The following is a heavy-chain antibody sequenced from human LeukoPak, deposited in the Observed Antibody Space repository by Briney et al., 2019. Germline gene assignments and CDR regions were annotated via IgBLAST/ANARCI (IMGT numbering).Heavy chain of an antibody. CDR3: AAYCSSTSCYNRGFDY. Sequence: GGSLRLSCAVSGFRVSDYYMSWVCQTPGQWLELVGLIRDGGGAFYADFVRGRFAISRDNAKNSLYLQMSSLRAEDTAVYYCAAYCSSTSCYNRGFDYWGQGTLVTVSS. V-gene: IGHV3-66*01. CDR2: IRDGGGA. J-gene: IGHJ4*02. D-gene: IGHD2-2*02. CDR1: GFRVSDYY.